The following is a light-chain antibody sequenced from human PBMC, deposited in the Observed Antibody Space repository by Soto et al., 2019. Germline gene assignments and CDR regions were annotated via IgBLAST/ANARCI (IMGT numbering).Light chain of an antibody. J-gene: IGLJ2*01. CDR1: SSDVGVYNY. Sequence: QAVVTQPPSASGSPGQSVTISCTGTSSDVGVYNYVSWYQQHPGKAPKLMIYEVSKRPSGVPDRFSGSKSGNTASLTVSGLQAEDEADYYCSSFAGNNNLVFGGGTKVTVL. CDR2: EVS. CDR3: SSFAGNNNLV. V-gene: IGLV2-8*01.